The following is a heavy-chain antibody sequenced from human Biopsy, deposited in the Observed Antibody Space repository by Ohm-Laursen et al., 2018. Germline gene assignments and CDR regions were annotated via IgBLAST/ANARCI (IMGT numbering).Heavy chain of an antibody. CDR1: GKTFSDYH. CDR2: INQAGTT. V-gene: IGHV4-34*08. Sequence: SQTLSLTCAVFGKTFSDYHWSWIRQPPGQGLEWIGQINQAGTTNYNPSLKSRVSISADASKYEFSLRLTSVTAADTAVYLCGNEVHGRDYWGLGAQVTVSS. D-gene: IGHD2-15*01. CDR3: GNEVHGRDY. J-gene: IGHJ4*02.